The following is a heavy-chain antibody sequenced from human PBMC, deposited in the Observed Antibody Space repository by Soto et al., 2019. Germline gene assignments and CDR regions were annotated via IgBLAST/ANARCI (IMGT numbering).Heavy chain of an antibody. CDR1: GGSISSGGYY. D-gene: IGHD2-2*01. CDR3: ARYYGGYCSSTSCYDY. CDR2: IYYSGST. Sequence: PSETLSLTCTVSGGSISSGGYYWSWIRQHPGKGLEWIGYIYYSGSTYYNPSLKSRVTISVDTSKNQFSLKLSSVTAADTAVYYCARYYGGYCSSTSCYDYWGQGTLVTVSS. V-gene: IGHV4-31*03. J-gene: IGHJ4*02.